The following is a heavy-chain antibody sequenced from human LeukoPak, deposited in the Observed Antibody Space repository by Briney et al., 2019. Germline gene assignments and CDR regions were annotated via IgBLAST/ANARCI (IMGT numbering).Heavy chain of an antibody. J-gene: IGHJ4*02. CDR1: GFSFSGHW. Sequence: GGSLRLTCTASGFSFSGHWMHWARQLPGKGLVWVSRISPTRSTTSYADSVKGRFTVSRDNAKNTLYLQVNNLRAEDTAVYYCARGPNSNWSGLDFWGQGTLLTVSS. CDR3: ARGPNSNWSGLDF. V-gene: IGHV3-74*01. D-gene: IGHD6-6*01. CDR2: ISPTRSTT.